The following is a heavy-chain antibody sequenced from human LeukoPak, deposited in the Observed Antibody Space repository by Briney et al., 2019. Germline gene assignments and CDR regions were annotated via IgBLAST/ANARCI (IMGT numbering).Heavy chain of an antibody. CDR2: ISGSGGST. Sequence: AGGSLRLSCAASGFTFSSYAMSWVRQAPGKGLEWVSAISGSGGSTYYADSVKGRFTISRDNSKNTLYLQMNSLRAEDTAVYYCAKFPTIFGVVIIGYFQHWGQGTLVTVSS. CDR1: GFTFSSYA. D-gene: IGHD3-3*01. J-gene: IGHJ1*01. CDR3: AKFPTIFGVVIIGYFQH. V-gene: IGHV3-23*01.